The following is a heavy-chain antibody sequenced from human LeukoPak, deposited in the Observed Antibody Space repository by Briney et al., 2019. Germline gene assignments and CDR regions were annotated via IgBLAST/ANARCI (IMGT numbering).Heavy chain of an antibody. CDR3: ARGEEYGGSFDY. CDR1: GFTFSSYE. J-gene: IGHJ4*02. D-gene: IGHD4-23*01. V-gene: IGHV3-48*03. CDR2: ISSSGSTI. Sequence: PGGSLRLSCAASGFTFSSYEMNWVRQAPGKGLEWVSYISSSGSTIYYADSVKGRFTISRDNAKNSLYLQMNSLRAEDTALYYCARGEEYGGSFDYWGQGTLVTVSS.